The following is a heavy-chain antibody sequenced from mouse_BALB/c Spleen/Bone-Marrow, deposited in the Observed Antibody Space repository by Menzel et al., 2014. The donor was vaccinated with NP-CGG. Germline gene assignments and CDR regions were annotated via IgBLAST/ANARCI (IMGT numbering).Heavy chain of an antibody. CDR2: IDPANGNT. J-gene: IGHJ4*01. CDR1: GFNIKDTY. CDR3: ARWLLPYGLDY. D-gene: IGHD2-3*01. Sequence: VQLQQSGAELVKPGASVKLSCTASGFNIKDTYMHWVKQRPEQGLEWIGRIDPANGNTKYDPKFQGKATITADTSSNTAFLQLSSLTSEGTAVYYCARWLLPYGLDYWGQGTSVTVSS. V-gene: IGHV14-3*02.